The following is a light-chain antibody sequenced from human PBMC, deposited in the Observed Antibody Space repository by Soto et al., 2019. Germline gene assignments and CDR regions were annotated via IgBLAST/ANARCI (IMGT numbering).Light chain of an antibody. J-gene: IGKJ1*01. Sequence: EIVLTQSPGTLSLSPGERATLSCRASQSVSSSYLAWYQQKPGQAPRLLIYGAYNRAIGIPDRFSGSGSGTHFTLTISRLEPEDFAVYYCQQFDTSPRTFGQGTKVEIK. CDR1: QSVSSSY. V-gene: IGKV3-20*01. CDR2: GAY. CDR3: QQFDTSPRT.